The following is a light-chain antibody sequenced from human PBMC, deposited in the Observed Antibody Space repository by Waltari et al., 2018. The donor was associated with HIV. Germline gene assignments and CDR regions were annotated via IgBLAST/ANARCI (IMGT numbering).Light chain of an antibody. CDR1: QDITRW. CDR3: QQDNRDPS. J-gene: IGKJ5*01. Sequence: DIHMTQSPSTLSAFVGVRVTITCRASQDITRWLAWYQQKPGKAPKRLIRKASGVESGASSRLSGSGSGTEFTLIIDILEPDDGATYYCQQDNRDPSFGQGTRLEMK. CDR2: KAS. V-gene: IGKV1-5*03.